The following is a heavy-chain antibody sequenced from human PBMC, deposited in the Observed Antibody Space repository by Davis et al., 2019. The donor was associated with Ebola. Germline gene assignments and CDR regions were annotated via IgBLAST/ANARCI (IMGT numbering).Heavy chain of an antibody. CDR3: ARDVGGALDY. CDR2: IKQDGSEK. Sequence: GESLKISCAASGFTFSSYWMSWVRQAPGKGLEWVANIKQDGSEKYYVDSVKGRFTISRDNAKNSLYLQMNSLRVEDASLYYCARDVGGALDYWGQGTLVTVSS. D-gene: IGHD1-26*01. CDR1: GFTFSSYW. V-gene: IGHV3-7*01. J-gene: IGHJ4*02.